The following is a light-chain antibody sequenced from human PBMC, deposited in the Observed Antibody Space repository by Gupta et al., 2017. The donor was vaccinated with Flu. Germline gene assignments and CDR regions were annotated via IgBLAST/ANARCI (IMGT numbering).Light chain of an antibody. V-gene: IGLV3-21*02. CDR3: QVWDSSSDHQEM. J-gene: IGLJ3*02. CDR1: NIGSKS. Sequence: SYVLTQPPSVSVAPGQTARITRGGNNIGSKSVHWYQQKPGQAPVLVVYDDSDRPSGIPDRFSGSNSGNTATLTISRVEAGDEADYSCQVWDSSSDHQEMFGGGTKLTVL. CDR2: DDS.